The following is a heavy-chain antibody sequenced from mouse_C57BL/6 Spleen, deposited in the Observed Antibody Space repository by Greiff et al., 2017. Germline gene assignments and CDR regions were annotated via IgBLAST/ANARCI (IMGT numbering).Heavy chain of an antibody. CDR1: GYTFTSYW. V-gene: IGHV1-50*01. CDR3: ARRGVYDYDGFAY. CDR2: IDPSDSYT. J-gene: IGHJ3*01. Sequence: QVQLQQPGAELVKPGASVKLSCKASGYTFTSYWMQWVKQRPGQGLEWIGEIDPSDSYTNYNQKFKGKATLTVDTSSSTAYMQLSSLTSEDSAVYHCARRGVYDYDGFAYWGQGTLVTVSA. D-gene: IGHD2-4*01.